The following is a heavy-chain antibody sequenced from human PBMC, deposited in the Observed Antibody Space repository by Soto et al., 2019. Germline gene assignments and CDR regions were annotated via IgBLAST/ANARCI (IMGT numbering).Heavy chain of an antibody. V-gene: IGHV4-38-2*01. Sequence: SQTRSLTCALSGYSISSGYYWCWIRQPPGKGLEWIGSIYHSVSTYYNPSLKSRVTITVDTSKNQFTLKLSSVTAADTAVYYCAGRQILAYCGADCFGWFDPWGQGTLVTVSS. D-gene: IGHD2-21*02. J-gene: IGHJ5*02. CDR1: GYSISSGYY. CDR3: AGRQILAYCGADCFGWFDP. CDR2: IYHSVST.